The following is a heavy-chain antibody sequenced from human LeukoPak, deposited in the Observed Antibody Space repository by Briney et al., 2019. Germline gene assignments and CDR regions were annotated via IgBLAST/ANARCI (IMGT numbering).Heavy chain of an antibody. Sequence: GGSLRLSCAASGFTFSSYAMSWVRQAPGKGLEWVSVISGSGGITYYADSVKGRFTISRDNSKNTLYLQMNSLRAEDTAVYYCAXXIGLYYYDTWGQGTLVTVSS. CDR2: ISGSGGIT. J-gene: IGHJ4*02. CDR1: GFTFSSYA. CDR3: AXXIGLYYYDT. D-gene: IGHD3-22*01. V-gene: IGHV3-23*01.